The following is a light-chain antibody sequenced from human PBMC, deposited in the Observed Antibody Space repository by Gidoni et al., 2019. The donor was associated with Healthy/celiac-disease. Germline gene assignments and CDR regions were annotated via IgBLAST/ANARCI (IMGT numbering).Light chain of an antibody. J-gene: IGKJ2*01. CDR2: AAS. V-gene: IGKV1-39*01. CDR1: QSISSY. CDR3: QQRYSSPLT. Sequence: DIQINPSPSSLSASVGDRVTITCRASQSISSYLNWYQQKPGKAPKLLIYAASSLQSGVPSRFSGSGSGTEFTLTISSLQPEDFATYYCQQRYSSPLTFGQXTRLEIK.